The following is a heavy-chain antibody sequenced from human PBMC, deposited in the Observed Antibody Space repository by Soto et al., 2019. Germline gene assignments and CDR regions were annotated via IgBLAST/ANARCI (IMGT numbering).Heavy chain of an antibody. CDR2: IYHSGST. V-gene: IGHV4-30-2*01. CDR1: GGSISIGGYS. CDR3: ARLVVTATNYYYYGMDV. D-gene: IGHD2-21*02. Sequence: PSETLSLTCAVSGGSISIGGYSWSCMRQPPGKGLEWIGYIYHSGSTYYNPSLKSRVTISVDRSKNQFSLKLSSVTAADTAVYYCARLVVTATNYYYYGMDVWGQGTTVTVSS. J-gene: IGHJ6*02.